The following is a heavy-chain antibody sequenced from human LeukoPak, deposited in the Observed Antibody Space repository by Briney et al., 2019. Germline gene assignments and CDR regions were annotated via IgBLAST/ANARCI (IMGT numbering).Heavy chain of an antibody. Sequence: PGGSLRLSCSASGFTFSSYAMHWVRQAPGKGLVYVSAISSNGGSTYYADSVEGRFTISRDNSKNTLYLQMSSLRAEDTAVYYCVKPYGDYTLWGQGTLVTVSS. V-gene: IGHV3-64D*09. CDR3: VKPYGDYTL. CDR2: ISSNGGST. CDR1: GFTFSSYA. D-gene: IGHD4-17*01. J-gene: IGHJ4*02.